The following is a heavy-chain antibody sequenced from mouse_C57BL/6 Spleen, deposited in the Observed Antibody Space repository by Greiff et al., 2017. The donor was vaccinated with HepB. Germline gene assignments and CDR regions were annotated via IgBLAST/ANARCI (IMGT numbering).Heavy chain of an antibody. V-gene: IGHV1-82*01. CDR3: AQERILYWYFDV. J-gene: IGHJ1*03. Sequence: QVQLQQSGPELVKPGASVKISCKASGYAFSSSWMNWVKQRPGKGLEWIGRIYPGDGDTNYNGKCKGKATLTADKSSSTAYMQLSSLTSEDSAVYFCAQERILYWYFDVWGTGTTVTVSS. CDR1: GYAFSSSW. CDR2: IYPGDGDT.